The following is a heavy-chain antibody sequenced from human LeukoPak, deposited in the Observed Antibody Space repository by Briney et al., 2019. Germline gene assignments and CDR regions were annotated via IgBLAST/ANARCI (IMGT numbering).Heavy chain of an antibody. D-gene: IGHD6-13*01. CDR2: ISAYNGNT. V-gene: IGHV1-18*04. Sequence: GASVKVSCKASGYTFTSYGISWVRQAPGQGLEWMGWISAYNGNTNYAQKLQGRVTMTRDTSTSTVYMELSSLRSEDTAVYYCARGEGYSSSWYLYWGQGTLVTVSS. J-gene: IGHJ4*02. CDR3: ARGEGYSSSWYLY. CDR1: GYTFTSYG.